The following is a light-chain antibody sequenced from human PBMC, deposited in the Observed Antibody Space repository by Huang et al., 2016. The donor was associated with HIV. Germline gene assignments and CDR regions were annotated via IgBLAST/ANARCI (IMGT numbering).Light chain of an antibody. J-gene: IGKJ2*01. V-gene: IGKV2-28*01. CDR3: MEALQTPYT. CDR2: LGS. Sequence: DVVMTQSPLSLPVPPGEPASIACRASQSLRHRNGLNYLHWYLQKPGQSPQLLIHLGSSRASGVPDRFSGGGSGTDFSLNISRVEAEDAGIYYCMEALQTPYTFGQGTKLEIK. CDR1: QSLRHRNGLNY.